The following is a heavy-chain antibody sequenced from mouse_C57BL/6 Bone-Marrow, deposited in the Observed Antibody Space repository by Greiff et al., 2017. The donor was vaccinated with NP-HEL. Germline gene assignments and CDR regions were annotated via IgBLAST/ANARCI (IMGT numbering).Heavy chain of an antibody. CDR2: IYPGDGDT. J-gene: IGHJ1*03. CDR3: ASSYYYGSSYPYWYFDV. Sequence: QVQLQQSGPELVKPGASVKISCKASGYAFSSSWMNWVKQRPGKGLEWIGRIYPGDGDTNYNGKFKGKATLTADKSSSTAYMQLSSLTSEDSAVYFCASSYYYGSSYPYWYFDVWGTGTTVTVSS. CDR1: GYAFSSSW. D-gene: IGHD1-1*01. V-gene: IGHV1-82*01.